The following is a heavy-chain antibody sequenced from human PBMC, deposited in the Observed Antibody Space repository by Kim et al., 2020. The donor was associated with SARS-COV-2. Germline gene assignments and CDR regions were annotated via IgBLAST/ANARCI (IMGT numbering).Heavy chain of an antibody. D-gene: IGHD2-2*01. CDR3: ARDIVVAPAAMSPRLNYYYYYGMDV. J-gene: IGHJ6*02. V-gene: IGHV3-11*06. CDR2: ISSSSSYT. CDR1: GFTFSDYY. Sequence: GGSLRLSCAASGFTFSDYYMSWIRQAPGKGLEWVSYISSSSSYTNYADSVKGRFTISRDNAKNSLYLQMNSLRAEDTAVYYCARDIVVAPAAMSPRLNYYYYYGMDVWGQGTTVTISS.